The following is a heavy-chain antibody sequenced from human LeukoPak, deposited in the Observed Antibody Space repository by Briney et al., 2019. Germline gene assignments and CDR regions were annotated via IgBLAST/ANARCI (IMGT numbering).Heavy chain of an antibody. J-gene: IGHJ3*02. CDR3: ARDSDRIVGATDFEDDQHDAFDI. CDR2: ISSSSSYI. D-gene: IGHD1-26*01. CDR1: GFTFSSYS. V-gene: IGHV3-21*01. Sequence: GGSLRLSCAASGFTFSSYSMNWVRQAPGKGLEWVSSISSSSSYIYYADSVKGRFTISRDNAKNSLYLQMNSLRAEDTAVYYCARDSDRIVGATDFEDDQHDAFDIWGQGTMVTVSS.